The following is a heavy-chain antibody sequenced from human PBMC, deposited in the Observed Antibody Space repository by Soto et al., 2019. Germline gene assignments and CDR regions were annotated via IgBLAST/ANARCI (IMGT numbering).Heavy chain of an antibody. Sequence: QVQLVQSGAEVKKPGASVKVSCKASGYTFTSYGLIWVRQAPGQGLEWMGWINANNGNTKYAQKLQGRVTMTTDTSTTTAYMGLRSLRSDVTAVYYCAGDLNLGLGDYWGQGTLVTVSS. CDR2: INANNGNT. CDR1: GYTFTSYG. J-gene: IGHJ4*02. V-gene: IGHV1-18*01. D-gene: IGHD7-27*01. CDR3: AGDLNLGLGDY.